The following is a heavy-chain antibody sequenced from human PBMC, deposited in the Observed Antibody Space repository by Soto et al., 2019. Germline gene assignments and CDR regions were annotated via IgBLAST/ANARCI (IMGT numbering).Heavy chain of an antibody. Sequence: SETLSLTCTVTGGTISGYYWAWIRQSAGGGLEWIGRIYSSGSTNYNPSLKSRVTISLDTSMNHFSLRLSSVTAADTAVYYCARGQRFSDWFDPWGQGTLVTVSS. CDR3: ARGQRFSDWFDP. CDR1: GGTISGYY. CDR2: IYSSGST. D-gene: IGHD3-3*01. J-gene: IGHJ5*02. V-gene: IGHV4-4*07.